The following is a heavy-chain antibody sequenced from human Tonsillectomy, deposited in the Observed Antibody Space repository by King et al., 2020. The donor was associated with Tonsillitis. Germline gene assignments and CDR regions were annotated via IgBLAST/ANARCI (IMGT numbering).Heavy chain of an antibody. CDR1: GFTFSTYG. V-gene: IGHV3-30*18. D-gene: IGHD5-18*01. CDR3: AKDAGPGDTVVYNWFDP. J-gene: IGHJ5*02. CDR2: ISYDGSYK. Sequence: QLVQSGGGVVQPGRSLRLSCAVSGFTFSTYGMHWVRQAPGKGLEWVAVISYDGSYKYYGDSVRGRFTISRDNSKNTLYLRMNSLRVEDTAVYYCAKDAGPGDTVVYNWFDPWGQGTLVTVSS.